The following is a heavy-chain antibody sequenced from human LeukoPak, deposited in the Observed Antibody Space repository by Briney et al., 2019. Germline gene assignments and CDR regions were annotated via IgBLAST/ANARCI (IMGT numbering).Heavy chain of an antibody. V-gene: IGHV3-53*01. J-gene: IGHJ4*02. Sequence: GGSLRLSCAASGFTVSSNYMSWVRQAPGKGVEWVSVIYSGGSTYYADSVKGRFTISRDNSKNTLYLQTNSLRAEDTAVYYCARSDRDSGSYPGYWGQGTLVTVSS. CDR2: IYSGGST. CDR3: ARSDRDSGSYPGY. D-gene: IGHD1-26*01. CDR1: GFTVSSNY.